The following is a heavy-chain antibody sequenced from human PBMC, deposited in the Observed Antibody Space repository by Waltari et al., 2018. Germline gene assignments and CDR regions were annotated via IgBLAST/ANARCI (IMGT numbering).Heavy chain of an antibody. Sequence: QVQLVESGGGVVQPGGSLRLSCAASGFSFSSYGMHWVRQAPGKGLEWVAFIRYDGSNKYYGDSVKGRFTISRDNSKNTLYLQMNSLRAEDTAVYYCAQDQSSGWYGWGFDYWGQGTLVTVSS. CDR1: GFSFSSYG. D-gene: IGHD6-19*01. V-gene: IGHV3-30*02. J-gene: IGHJ4*02. CDR2: IRYDGSNK. CDR3: AQDQSSGWYGWGFDY.